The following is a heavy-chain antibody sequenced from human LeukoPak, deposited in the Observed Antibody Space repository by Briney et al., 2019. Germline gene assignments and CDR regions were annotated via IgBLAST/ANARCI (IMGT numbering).Heavy chain of an antibody. J-gene: IGHJ4*02. V-gene: IGHV2-5*02. CDR1: GFSLSTSGVG. CDR3: AHIGRYGSYDPVCFDY. Sequence: ASGPTLVNPTQTLTLTCTFSGFSLSTSGVGVGWIRQPPGKALEWLAPVFWDDDEPYIPSLKSRITITKKRTKNQVVFTMTMMNPVDTATYYGAHIGRYGSYDPVCFDYWGQGTLVTVSS. CDR2: VFWDDDE. D-gene: IGHD1-26*01.